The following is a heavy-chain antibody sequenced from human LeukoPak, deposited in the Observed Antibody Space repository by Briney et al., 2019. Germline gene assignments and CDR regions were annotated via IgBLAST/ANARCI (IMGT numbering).Heavy chain of an antibody. CDR1: GFTFSSYA. J-gene: IGHJ4*02. CDR3: AKSRSRTIFGYDY. Sequence: RPGGSLRLSCAASGFTFSSYAMSWVRQAPGKGLEWVSAISGSGGSTYYADSVKGRFTISRDNSKNTLYLQMNSLRAEDTAVYYCAKSRSRTIFGYDYWGQGTLVTVSS. V-gene: IGHV3-23*01. CDR2: ISGSGGST. D-gene: IGHD3-3*01.